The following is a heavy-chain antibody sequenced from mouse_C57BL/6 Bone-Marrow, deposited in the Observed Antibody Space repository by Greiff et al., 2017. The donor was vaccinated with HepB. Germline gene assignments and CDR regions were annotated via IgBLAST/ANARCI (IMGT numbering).Heavy chain of an antibody. CDR1: GYTFTDYY. D-gene: IGHD3-2*02. V-gene: IGHV1-76*01. CDR2: IYPGSGNT. J-gene: IGHJ2*01. Sequence: VQLQQSGAELVRPGASVKLSCKASGYTFTDYYINWVKQRPGQGLEWIARIYPGSGNTYYNEKFKGKATLTAEKSSSTAYMQLSSLTSEDSAVYFCAREQLRLVAWYFDYWGQGTTLTVSS. CDR3: AREQLRLVAWYFDY.